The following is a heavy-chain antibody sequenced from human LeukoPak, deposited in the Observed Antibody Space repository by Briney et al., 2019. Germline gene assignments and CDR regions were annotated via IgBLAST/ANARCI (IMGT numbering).Heavy chain of an antibody. Sequence: SETLSLTCTVSGGSISSYYWSWIRQPPGKGLEWVGYIYYSGSTNYNPSLKSRVTISADTSKNQFSLKLSSVTAADTAVYYCARNSSSWYDFGDYYYDMDVWGKGTTVTVSS. CDR1: GGSISSYY. V-gene: IGHV4-59*01. D-gene: IGHD6-13*01. CDR2: IYYSGST. CDR3: ARNSSSWYDFGDYYYDMDV. J-gene: IGHJ6*03.